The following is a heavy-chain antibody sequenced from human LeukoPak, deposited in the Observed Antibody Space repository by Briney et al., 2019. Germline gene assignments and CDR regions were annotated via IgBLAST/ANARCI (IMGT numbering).Heavy chain of an antibody. Sequence: PSETLSLTCTVSGGSISSYYWSWIRQPPGKGLEWIGYIYYSGSTDYKPSLKSRVTISVDTSKNQFSLKLSSVTAADAAVYYCARQGGYDSSGYYSRGYHYCGMDVWGQGTTVTVSS. CDR1: GGSISSYY. D-gene: IGHD3-22*01. CDR3: ARQGGYDSSGYYSRGYHYCGMDV. CDR2: IYYSGST. V-gene: IGHV4-59*08. J-gene: IGHJ6*02.